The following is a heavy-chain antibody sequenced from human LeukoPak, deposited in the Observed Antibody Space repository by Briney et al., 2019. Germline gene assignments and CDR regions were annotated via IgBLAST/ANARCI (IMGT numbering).Heavy chain of an antibody. CDR3: ARDERGYSDWFDP. V-gene: IGHV4-61*02. Sequence: SQTLSLTCTVSGGSISSGSYYWSWIRQPAGKGLEWIGRIYTSGSTNYNPSLKSRVTISVDTSKDQFSLKLSSVTAADTAVYYCARDERGYSDWFDPWGQGTLVTVSS. CDR1: GGSISSGSYY. J-gene: IGHJ5*02. CDR2: IYTSGST. D-gene: IGHD2-15*01.